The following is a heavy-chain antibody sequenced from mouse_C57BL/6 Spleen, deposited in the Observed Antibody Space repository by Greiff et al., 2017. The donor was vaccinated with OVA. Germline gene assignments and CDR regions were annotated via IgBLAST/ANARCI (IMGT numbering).Heavy chain of an antibody. V-gene: IGHV1-26*01. CDR3: ARKGAYYSNPFAY. CDR2: INPNNGGT. J-gene: IGHJ3*01. CDR1: GYTFTDYY. D-gene: IGHD2-5*01. Sequence: EVKLQQSGPELVKPGASVKISCKASGYTFTDYYMNWVKQSHGKSLEWIGDINPNNGGTSYNQKFKGKATLTVDKSSSTAYMELRSLTSEDSAVYYCARKGAYYSNPFAYWGQGTLVTVSA.